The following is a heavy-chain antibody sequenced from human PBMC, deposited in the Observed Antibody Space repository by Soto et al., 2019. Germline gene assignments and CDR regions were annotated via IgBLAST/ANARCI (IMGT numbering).Heavy chain of an antibody. V-gene: IGHV1-2*04. D-gene: IGHD6-13*01. CDR3: ARDGAAAGNYYYYYGMYV. Sequence: ASVKVSCKASGDTFTGYYMHWVRQAPGQGLEWMGWINPNSGGTNYAQKFQGWVTMTRDTSISTAYMELSRLRSDDTAVYYCARDGAAAGNYYYYYGMYVWGQGTTVTISS. J-gene: IGHJ6*02. CDR2: INPNSGGT. CDR1: GDTFTGYY.